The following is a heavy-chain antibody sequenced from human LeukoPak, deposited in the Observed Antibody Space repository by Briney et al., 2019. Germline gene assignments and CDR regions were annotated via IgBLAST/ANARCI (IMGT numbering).Heavy chain of an antibody. J-gene: IGHJ4*02. Sequence: GGPLRLSCAASGFTFSTYAMHWVRQAPGKGLEWVAVISFDGGNKYYADSVEGRFTISRDNSKNTVYLQMNSLRAEDTAVYYCARVYSSSWSFDYWGQGTLVTVSS. CDR1: GFTFSTYA. V-gene: IGHV3-30-3*01. CDR3: ARVYSSSWSFDY. D-gene: IGHD6-13*01. CDR2: ISFDGGNK.